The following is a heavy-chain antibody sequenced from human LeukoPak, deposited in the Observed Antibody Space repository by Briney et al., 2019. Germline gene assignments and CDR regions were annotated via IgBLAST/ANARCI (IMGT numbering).Heavy chain of an antibody. CDR2: ISSSSSYI. CDR3: ARGALGVALDY. Sequence: GGSLRLSCAASGFTFSSYSMNWVRQAPGKGLEWVSSISSSSSYIYYADSVKGRFTISRDNAKNSLYLQMNSLRAEGTAVYYCARGALGVALDYWGQGTLVAVSS. V-gene: IGHV3-21*01. J-gene: IGHJ4*02. CDR1: GFTFSSYS. D-gene: IGHD5-12*01.